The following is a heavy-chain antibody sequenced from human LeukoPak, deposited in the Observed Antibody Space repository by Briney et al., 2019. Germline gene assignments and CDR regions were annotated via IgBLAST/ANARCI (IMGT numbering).Heavy chain of an antibody. V-gene: IGHV4-4*07. J-gene: IGHJ4*02. CDR2: FYINGGT. D-gene: IGHD3-22*01. CDR3: ARTTGYSRD. CDR1: GDSIRNYY. Sequence: PSETLSLTCSVSGDSIRNYYWSWIRQSAGKGLEWIGRFYINGGTNYTPSLQSRVSLSGDTSKNQLSLRLTSVTAADTAVYYCARTTGYSRDWGQGRLVTVSA.